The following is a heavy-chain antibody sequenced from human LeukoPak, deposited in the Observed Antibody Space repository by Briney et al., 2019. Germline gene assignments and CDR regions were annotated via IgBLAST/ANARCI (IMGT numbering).Heavy chain of an antibody. CDR2: IIPIFGTA. CDR3: ASIYDYVWGSYRDYGMDV. CDR1: GGTFSSYA. V-gene: IGHV1-69*13. D-gene: IGHD3-16*02. Sequence: SVKVSCKASGGTFSSYAISWVRQAPGQGMEWMGGIIPIFGTANYAQKFQGRVTITADESTSTAYMELSSLRSEDTAVYYCASIYDYVWGSYRDYGMDVWGKGTTVTVSS. J-gene: IGHJ6*04.